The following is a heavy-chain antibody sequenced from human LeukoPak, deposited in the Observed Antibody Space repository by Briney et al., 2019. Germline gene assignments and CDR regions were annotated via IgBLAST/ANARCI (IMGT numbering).Heavy chain of an antibody. CDR3: AKDRVARGEYFDY. CDR1: GFTFSNFA. V-gene: IGHV3-23*01. Sequence: GGSLRLSCAASGFTFSNFAMNWVRQAPGKGLEWVSTISGSGDNTYYAESVKGRFTISRDNSENTLYLQMNSLRVEDTAVYYCAKDRVARGEYFDYWGQGTPVTVSS. J-gene: IGHJ4*02. CDR2: ISGSGDNT. D-gene: IGHD3-10*01.